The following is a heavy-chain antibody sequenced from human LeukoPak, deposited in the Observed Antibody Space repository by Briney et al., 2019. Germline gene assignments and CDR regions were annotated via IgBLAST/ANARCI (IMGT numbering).Heavy chain of an antibody. D-gene: IGHD3-22*01. CDR1: GYTFTGYY. V-gene: IGHV1-2*02. CDR3: ARVDYYDSSGYSTPWEYFQH. J-gene: IGHJ1*01. CDR2: INPNSGST. Sequence: ASVKVSCKASGYTFTGYYMHWVRQAPGQGLEWMGWINPNSGSTNYAQKFQGRVTMTRDTSISTAYMELSRLRSDDTAVYYCARVDYYDSSGYSTPWEYFQHWGQGTPVTVSS.